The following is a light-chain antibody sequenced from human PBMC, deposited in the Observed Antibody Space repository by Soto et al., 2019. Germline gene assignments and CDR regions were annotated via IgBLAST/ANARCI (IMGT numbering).Light chain of an antibody. CDR2: GNN. V-gene: IGLV1-40*01. J-gene: IGLJ1*01. Sequence: QSVLTPPPSLSGAPGQRVTISCTVSSANIGAAYNVDWYQQLPGTAPKLLIYGNNNRPSGVPARFSGSKSDTSASLAIAGLQAEDEGDYYCQSYDSSLSGYVFGTGTKVTV. CDR1: SANIGAAYN. CDR3: QSYDSSLSGYV.